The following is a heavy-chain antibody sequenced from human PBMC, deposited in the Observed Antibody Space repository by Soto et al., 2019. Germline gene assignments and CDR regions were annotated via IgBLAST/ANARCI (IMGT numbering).Heavy chain of an antibody. V-gene: IGHV3-15*07. D-gene: IGHD5-18*01. CDR3: SHGYYQYFES. CDR2: IKSQTDGGTL. J-gene: IGHJ4*02. CDR1: GVTLSDVW. Sequence: EVQLAESGGGLVKPGGSLRLSCAVSGVTLSDVWMNWVRQAPGKGPEWVGRIKSQTDGGTLDYAAPVKDRFTISRDDSQNTLCLQMNSLKTEDTAVYYCSHGYYQYFESWGQGTLVTVSS.